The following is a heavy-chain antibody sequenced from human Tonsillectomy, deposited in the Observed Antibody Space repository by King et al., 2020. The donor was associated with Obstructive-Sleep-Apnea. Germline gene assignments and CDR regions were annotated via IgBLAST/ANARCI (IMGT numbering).Heavy chain of an antibody. CDR1: GFTFSGSD. J-gene: IGHJ6*02. Sequence: VQLVESGGGLVQPGGSLKLSCAASGFTFSGSDMHWVRQASGKGLEWVGRIRSKGNSYATAYAASVKGRFTISRDDSKTTAYLQMNSLKTEDSAVYYCTRPGYYYYGMDVWGQGTTVTVSS. V-gene: IGHV3-73*01. CDR2: IRSKGNSYAT. CDR3: TRPGYYYYGMDV.